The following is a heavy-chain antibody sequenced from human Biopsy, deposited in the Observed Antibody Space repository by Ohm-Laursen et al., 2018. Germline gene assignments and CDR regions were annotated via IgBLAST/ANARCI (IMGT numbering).Heavy chain of an antibody. D-gene: IGHD4-11*01. V-gene: IGHV4-59*02. Sequence: GTLSLTCTVSGGSVTKYYWSWIRQPPGKGLEWIGHISYSVITNYNPSLQSRVSISVDTSRNQVSLTLSSVTAADTAVYYCARDSGILNYGNFKYYHYYGMDVWGQGTKVTVSS. CDR3: ARDSGILNYGNFKYYHYYGMDV. CDR2: ISYSVIT. CDR1: GGSVTKYY. J-gene: IGHJ6*02.